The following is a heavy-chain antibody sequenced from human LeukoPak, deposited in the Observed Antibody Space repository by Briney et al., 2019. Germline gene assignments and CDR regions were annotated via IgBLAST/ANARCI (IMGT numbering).Heavy chain of an antibody. D-gene: IGHD1-26*01. CDR2: FDPEDGET. J-gene: IGHJ3*02. V-gene: IGHV1-24*01. CDR1: GYTLTELS. CDR3: ATVGYSGSSEDAFDI. Sequence: ASVKVSCKVSGYTLTELSMHWVRQAPGKGLEWMGGFDPEDGETIYAQKFQGRVTMTEDISTDTAYMELSSLRSEETAVYYCATVGYSGSSEDAFDIWGQGTMVTVSS.